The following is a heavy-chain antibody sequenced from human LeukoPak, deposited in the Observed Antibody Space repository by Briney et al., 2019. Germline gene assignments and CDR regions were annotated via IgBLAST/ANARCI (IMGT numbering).Heavy chain of an antibody. CDR2: ISTSGSTK. Sequence: GGSLRLSCAASGFTFSSFEMNWVRQAPGRGLEWLSHISTSGSTKYYANSVKGRFTISRGNAESSVYLQMSSLTAEDTGLYYCARDATTAVGWVYMDVWGKGTTVTISS. CDR3: ARDATTAVGWVYMDV. V-gene: IGHV3-48*03. D-gene: IGHD6-13*01. J-gene: IGHJ6*03. CDR1: GFTFSSFE.